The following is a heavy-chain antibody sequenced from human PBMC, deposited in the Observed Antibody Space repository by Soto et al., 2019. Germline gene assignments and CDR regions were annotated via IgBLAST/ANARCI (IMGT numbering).Heavy chain of an antibody. J-gene: IGHJ4*02. V-gene: IGHV1-46*01. D-gene: IGHD3-22*01. CDR3: AREAYDSSGYEYYFDY. Sequence: ASVKVSCKASGYTFTGYYMHWVRQAPGQGLEWMGIINPSGGSTSYAQKFQGRVTMTRDTSTSTVYMELSSLRSEDTAVYYCAREAYDSSGYEYYFDYWGQGTLVTVSS. CDR2: INPSGGST. CDR1: GYTFTGYY.